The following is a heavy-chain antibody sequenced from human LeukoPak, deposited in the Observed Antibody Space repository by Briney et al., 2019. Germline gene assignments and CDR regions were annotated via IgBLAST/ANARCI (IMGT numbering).Heavy chain of an antibody. J-gene: IGHJ3*02. CDR1: GGSFSGYY. Sequence: SETLSLTCAVYGGSFSGYYWSWIRQPPGKGLEWIGEINHSGSTNYNPSLKSRVTISVDTSKNQFSLKLSSVTAADTAVYYCARPKQLWLLSDAFDIWGQGTIVTVSS. CDR3: ARPKQLWLLSDAFDI. V-gene: IGHV4-34*01. D-gene: IGHD5-18*01. CDR2: INHSGST.